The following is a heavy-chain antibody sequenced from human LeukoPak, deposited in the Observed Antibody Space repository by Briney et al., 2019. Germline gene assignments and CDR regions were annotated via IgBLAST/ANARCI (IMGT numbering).Heavy chain of an antibody. CDR1: GFTFSSYG. J-gene: IGHJ6*03. D-gene: IGHD2-21*02. CDR2: ISGSGGST. CDR3: ALYCGGDCYSDGGNSYYYYYMDV. V-gene: IGHV3-23*01. Sequence: GGTLRLSCAASGFTFSSYGMSWVRQAPGKGLEWVSAISGSGGSTYYADSVKGRFTISRDNSKNTLYLQMNSLRAEDTAVYYCALYCGGDCYSDGGNSYYYYYMDVWGKGTTVTISS.